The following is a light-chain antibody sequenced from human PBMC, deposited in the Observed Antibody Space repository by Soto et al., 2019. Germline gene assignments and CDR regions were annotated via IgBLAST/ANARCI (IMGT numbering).Light chain of an antibody. Sequence: QSVLTQPPSASGTPGQRITISCSGSSSNIGSHTVNWHQQVPGTAPKLLIYSNNERPSGVPDRFSGSKSGTSASLAISGLQADDEADYYCCSLTTSHTYVFGSGTKVTVL. J-gene: IGLJ1*01. CDR2: SNN. CDR3: CSLTTSHTYV. CDR1: SSNIGSHT. V-gene: IGLV1-44*01.